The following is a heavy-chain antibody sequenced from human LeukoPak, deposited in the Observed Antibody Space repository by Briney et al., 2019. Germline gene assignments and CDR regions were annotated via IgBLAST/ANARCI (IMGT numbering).Heavy chain of an antibody. CDR1: GFSFGNYA. D-gene: IGHD5-24*01. CDR2: ISGSGVST. Sequence: PGGSLRLSCAASGFSFGNYALSWVRQAPGKGPEWVSSISGSGVSTYYADSVKGRFTISRDNPKNTLYMQTNSLRAEDTAVYYCARKGWLQLYYFDYWGQGTLVTVSS. V-gene: IGHV3-23*01. CDR3: ARKGWLQLYYFDY. J-gene: IGHJ4*02.